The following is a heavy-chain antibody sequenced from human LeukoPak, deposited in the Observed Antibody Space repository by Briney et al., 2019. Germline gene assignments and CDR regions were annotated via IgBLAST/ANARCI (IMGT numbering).Heavy chain of an antibody. V-gene: IGHV3-30*03. D-gene: IGHD2-21*02. CDR3: ARDRGAYCGGDCYLGFDY. J-gene: IGHJ4*01. CDR2: ISYDGSNK. Sequence: GGSLRLSCAASGFTFSSYGMHWVRQAPGKGLEWVAVISYDGSNKYYADSVKGRFTISRDNAKKSLYLQMTSLTAEDTAVYYCARDRGAYCGGDCYLGFDYWGRGTLVTVSS. CDR1: GFTFSSYG.